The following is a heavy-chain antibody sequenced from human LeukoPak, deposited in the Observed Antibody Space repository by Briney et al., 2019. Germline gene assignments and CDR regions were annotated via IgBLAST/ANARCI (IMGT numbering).Heavy chain of an antibody. J-gene: IGHJ5*02. CDR1: GFSLSNYW. CDR3: ARERLWFGGNWFDP. V-gene: IGHV3-74*01. Sequence: PGGSLRLSCAVSGFSLSNYWMHWVRQAPGKGLVWVSRINSDGSSTSYADSVKGRFTISRDNAKNTLYLQMNSLRAEDTAVYYCARERLWFGGNWFDPWGQGTLVTVSS. CDR2: INSDGSST. D-gene: IGHD3-10*01.